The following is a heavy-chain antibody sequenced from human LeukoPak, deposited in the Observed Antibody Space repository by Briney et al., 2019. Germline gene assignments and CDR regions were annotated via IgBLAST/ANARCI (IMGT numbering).Heavy chain of an antibody. CDR2: IKSKTDGGTT. Sequence: GGSLRLSCAASGFTFSNAWMSWVRQTPGKGLEWVGRIKSKTDGGTTDYAAPVKGRFTISRDDSKNTLYLQMNSLKTEDTAVYYCTTDRGSGIFNWFDPWGQGTLVTVSS. V-gene: IGHV3-15*01. CDR1: GFTFSNAW. J-gene: IGHJ5*02. D-gene: IGHD3-10*01. CDR3: TTDRGSGIFNWFDP.